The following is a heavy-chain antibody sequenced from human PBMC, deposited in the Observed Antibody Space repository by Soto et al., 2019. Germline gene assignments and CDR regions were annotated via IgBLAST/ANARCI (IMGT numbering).Heavy chain of an antibody. D-gene: IGHD1-7*01. CDR3: SKDKETGTTAYYGMDG. V-gene: IGHV3-9*01. CDR2: ISWNGGDI. Sequence: EVQLVESGGGLVQPGRSLRLSCAISGFTFDDYAMHWVRQTPGQGLEWVSRISWNGGDIAYADSVKGRFTISRDNAKKSLYLQMNSLRVEDTALYYCSKDKETGTTAYYGMDGLGQGTTVIVSS. J-gene: IGHJ6*02. CDR1: GFTFDDYA.